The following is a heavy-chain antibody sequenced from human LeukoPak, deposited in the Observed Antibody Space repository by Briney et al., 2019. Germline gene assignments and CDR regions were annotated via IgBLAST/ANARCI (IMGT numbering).Heavy chain of an antibody. J-gene: IGHJ4*02. CDR2: IYYSGST. V-gene: IGHV4-59*08. Sequence: LDTLSLTCSVSGGSMRRNYWSLLRQPPGKGLEWIGNIYYSGSTNYNPSLKSRVTISIDPSKNQFSLKLSSVTAADTAVYYCARQSGYSSGPGRNFDYWGQGTLVTVSS. CDR1: GGSMRRNY. D-gene: IGHD6-19*01. CDR3: ARQSGYSSGPGRNFDY.